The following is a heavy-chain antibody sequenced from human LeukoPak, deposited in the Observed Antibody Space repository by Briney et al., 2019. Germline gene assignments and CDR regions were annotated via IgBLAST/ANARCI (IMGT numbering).Heavy chain of an antibody. V-gene: IGHV3-30*18. J-gene: IGHJ4*02. D-gene: IGHD1-26*01. CDR3: AKVMEKWELLAPLGY. Sequence: GGSLRLSCAASGFTFSSYGMHWVRQAPGKGLEWVAVISYDGSNKYYADSAKGRFTISRDNSKNTLYLQMNSLRAEDTAVYYCAKVMEKWELLAPLGYWGQGTLVTVSS. CDR2: ISYDGSNK. CDR1: GFTFSSYG.